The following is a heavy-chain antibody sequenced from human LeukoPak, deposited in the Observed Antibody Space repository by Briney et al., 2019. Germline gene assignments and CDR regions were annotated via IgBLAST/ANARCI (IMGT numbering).Heavy chain of an antibody. CDR2: ISGSGGST. J-gene: IGHJ4*02. D-gene: IGHD6-19*01. CDR3: ASIAVAGPYFDY. V-gene: IGHV3-23*01. CDR1: GFTFSSYA. Sequence: GGSLRLSCAASGFTFSSYAMSWVRQAPGKGLEWVSAISGSGGSTYYADSVKGRFTISRDNAENSLYLQMNSLRAEDTAVYYCASIAVAGPYFDYWGQGTLVTVSS.